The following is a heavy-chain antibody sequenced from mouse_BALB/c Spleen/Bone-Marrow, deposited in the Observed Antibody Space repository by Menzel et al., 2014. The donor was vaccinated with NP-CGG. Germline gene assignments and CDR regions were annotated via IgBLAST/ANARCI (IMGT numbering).Heavy chain of an antibody. J-gene: IGHJ3*01. CDR3: ANIYYGDYGWFSY. CDR2: IDTSYTYT. D-gene: IGHD2-13*01. V-gene: IGHV1-69*01. Sequence: QVQLQQSGAELVMPGASVKMSCKASGYTFTDYWIHWVKQRPGQGLEWIGAIDTSYTYTTYNQKLKGKATLTVDASSSAAYIQLSSLTSEDPAVYYCANIYYGDYGWFSYWGQGTLVTVSA. CDR1: GYTFTDYW.